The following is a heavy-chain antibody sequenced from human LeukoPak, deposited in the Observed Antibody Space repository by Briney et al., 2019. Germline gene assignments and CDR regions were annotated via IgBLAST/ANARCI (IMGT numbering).Heavy chain of an antibody. Sequence: GGSLRLSCAASGFIFNNYWMHWVRQAPGKGLVWVSRINSDGSSRNYADSVKGRFTISRDNAKNTLYLQMNSLRAEDTAVYYCASASSHRIEAGGDYWGQGTLVTVSS. CDR3: ASASSHRIEAGGDY. D-gene: IGHD6-13*01. V-gene: IGHV3-74*01. CDR2: INSDGSSR. CDR1: GFIFNNYW. J-gene: IGHJ4*02.